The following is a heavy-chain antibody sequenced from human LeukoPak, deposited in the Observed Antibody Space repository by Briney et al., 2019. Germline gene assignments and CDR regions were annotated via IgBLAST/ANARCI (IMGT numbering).Heavy chain of an antibody. CDR3: ARDRGSYYYYYMDV. CDR1: GFTFSSSA. Sequence: GGSLRLSCAASGFTFSSSAMHWVRQAPGKGPVWVAAISYDGGYMCHADSVKGRFTISRDNAKNTLYLQMNSLRAEDTAVYYCARDRGSYYYYYMDVWGKGTTVTVSS. D-gene: IGHD3-10*01. J-gene: IGHJ6*03. V-gene: IGHV3-30*07. CDR2: ISYDGGYM.